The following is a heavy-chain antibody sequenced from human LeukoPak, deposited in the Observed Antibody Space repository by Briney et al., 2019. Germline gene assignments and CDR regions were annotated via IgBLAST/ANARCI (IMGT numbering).Heavy chain of an antibody. CDR2: INHSGST. CDR1: GGSFSGYY. V-gene: IGHV4-34*01. J-gene: IGHJ4*02. Sequence: KPSETLSLTCAVYGGSFSGYYWSWIRQPPGKGLEWIGEINHSGSTNYNPSLKSRVTISVDTSKKQFSLKLSSVAAADTAVYYCARGHNSARRDFDYWGQGTLVTVSS. D-gene: IGHD4-23*01. CDR3: ARGHNSARRDFDY.